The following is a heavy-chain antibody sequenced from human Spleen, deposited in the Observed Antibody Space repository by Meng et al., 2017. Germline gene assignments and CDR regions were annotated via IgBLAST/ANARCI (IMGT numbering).Heavy chain of an antibody. V-gene: IGHV4-31*02. J-gene: IGHJ4*02. CDR3: ARHYYNSGSFDY. Sequence: VPPQDSGPGLVKPLQPLSLTCPVSGGSISSGAYYWSWIRQHPGKGLEWIGYIYYSGSTDYNPSLKSRLTISVDTSKNQFSLRLSSVTAADTAVYYCARHYYNSGSFDYWGQGTLVTVSS. CDR1: GGSISSGAYY. CDR2: IYYSGST. D-gene: IGHD3-10*01.